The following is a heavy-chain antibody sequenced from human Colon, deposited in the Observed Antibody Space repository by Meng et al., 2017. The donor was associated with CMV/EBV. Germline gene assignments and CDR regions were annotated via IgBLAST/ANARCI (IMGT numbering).Heavy chain of an antibody. CDR3: AKETNLYEYGLDV. CDR1: GFRFSSYG. CDR2: IWYDGSNK. J-gene: IGHJ6*02. V-gene: IGHV3-33*06. Sequence: GGSLRLSCVASGFRFSSYGMNWVRQAPGKGLEWVAVIWYDGSNKYYGESVKGRFTVSRDNDNNTVYLQMDSLKAEDTAVYYCAKETNLYEYGLDVWGQGTPVTVSS. D-gene: IGHD2-8*01.